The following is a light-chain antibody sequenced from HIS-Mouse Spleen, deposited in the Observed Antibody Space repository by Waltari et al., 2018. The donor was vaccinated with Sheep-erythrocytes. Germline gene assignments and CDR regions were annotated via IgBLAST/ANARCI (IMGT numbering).Light chain of an antibody. Sequence: DIQLTQSPSFLSASVGSRVTIPCRASQGISSYLAWYQQKPGKAPKLLIYAASTLQSGVPSRFSGSGSGTEFTLTISSLQPEDFATYYCQQLNSYPHTFGQGTKLEIK. V-gene: IGKV1-9*01. CDR3: QQLNSYPHT. CDR2: AAS. CDR1: QGISSY. J-gene: IGKJ2*01.